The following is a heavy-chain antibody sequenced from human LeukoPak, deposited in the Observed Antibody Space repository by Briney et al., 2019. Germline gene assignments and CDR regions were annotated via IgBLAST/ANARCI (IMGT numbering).Heavy chain of an antibody. CDR2: IKQDGSEK. V-gene: IGHV3-7*01. J-gene: IGHJ4*02. CDR3: ARAGVTYQLLFRY. CDR1: GGSISSYY. Sequence: ETLSLTCTVSGGSISSYYWSWIRQPPGKGLEWVANIKQDGSEKYYVDSVKGRFTISRDNAKNSLYLQMNSLRAEDTAVYYCARAGVTYQLLFRYWGQGTLVTVSS. D-gene: IGHD2-2*01.